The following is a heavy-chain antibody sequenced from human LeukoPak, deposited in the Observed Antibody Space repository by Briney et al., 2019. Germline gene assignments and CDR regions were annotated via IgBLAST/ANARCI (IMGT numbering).Heavy chain of an antibody. D-gene: IGHD7-27*01. Sequence: ASVKVSCKASGYTFTGYYMHWVRQAPGQGLEWKGRINPNSGGTNYAQKFQGRVTMTRDTSISTAYMELSRLRSDDTAVYYCATKLGLDAFDIWGQGTMVTVSS. J-gene: IGHJ3*02. CDR1: GYTFTGYY. V-gene: IGHV1-2*06. CDR2: INPNSGGT. CDR3: ATKLGLDAFDI.